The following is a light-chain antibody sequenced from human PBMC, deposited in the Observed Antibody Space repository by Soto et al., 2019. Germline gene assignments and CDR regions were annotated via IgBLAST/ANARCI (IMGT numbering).Light chain of an antibody. CDR1: QSVSSNN. Sequence: EIVLTQSPGTLSLSPGERGTLSCRAIQSVSSNNLAWYQQKPGQAPRLLIFGASTRAPGTPDRFSGSGSGTDFTLTISRLEPEDFAVYYCQQYDRSPYNFGQGTKVDIK. CDR2: GAS. V-gene: IGKV3-20*01. CDR3: QQYDRSPYN. J-gene: IGKJ2*01.